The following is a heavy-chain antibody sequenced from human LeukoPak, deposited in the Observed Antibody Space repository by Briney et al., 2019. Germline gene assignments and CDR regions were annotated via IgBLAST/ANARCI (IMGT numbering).Heavy chain of an antibody. J-gene: IGHJ3*02. CDR3: ARFRRDYSRSDAFDI. V-gene: IGHV1-18*01. CDR2: ISAYNDNT. D-gene: IGHD4-11*01. Sequence: ASVKVSCKASGYIFANYVITWVRQAPGQGLEWMGWISAYNDNTNYAQKLQGRVTMTTDTSTTTAYMELRSLRSDDTAVYYCARFRRDYSRSDAFDIWGQGTMVTVSS. CDR1: GYIFANYV.